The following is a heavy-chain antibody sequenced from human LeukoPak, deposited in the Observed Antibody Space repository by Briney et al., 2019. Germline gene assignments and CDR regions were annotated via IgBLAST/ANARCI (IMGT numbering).Heavy chain of an antibody. Sequence: ASVKVSCKASGFTFTSSAMQWVRQARGQRLEWIGWIVVGSGNTNYAQKFQERVTITRNMSTSTAYMELSSLRSEDTAVYYCARGGPVAATHKYFQHWGQGTLVTVSS. CDR3: ARGGPVAATHKYFQH. CDR2: IVVGSGNT. J-gene: IGHJ1*01. V-gene: IGHV1-58*02. D-gene: IGHD6-19*01. CDR1: GFTFTSSA.